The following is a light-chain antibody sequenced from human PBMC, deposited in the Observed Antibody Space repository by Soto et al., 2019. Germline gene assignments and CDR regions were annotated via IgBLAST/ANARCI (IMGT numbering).Light chain of an antibody. V-gene: IGKV3-11*01. CDR2: DAS. CDR3: QVRTNWPPSVT. Sequence: EIVLTQSQATLSLSPGERATLSCRASHSVSTYLAWYQQKTGQAPRLLIYDASNRATDIPARFSGSGSGTDFTRTISGLVPEDFAAYYCQVRTNWPPSVTFGQGTRLEIK. J-gene: IGKJ5*01. CDR1: HSVSTY.